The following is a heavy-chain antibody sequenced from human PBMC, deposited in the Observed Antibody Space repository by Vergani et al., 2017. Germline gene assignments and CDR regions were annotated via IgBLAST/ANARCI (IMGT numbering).Heavy chain of an antibody. J-gene: IGHJ6*03. CDR2: IDHTGRP. Sequence: QVQLQQWGGGLLKPSETLSLTCVVNGGSFTSYHWTWIRQSPGEGLEWVGDIDHTGRPDYNPSLKSRLTMSVDKSRNQFSLTHNSVTATDTKIYFCARVNTETNSHLYYYYYMDVWNEGTALAVS. CDR1: GGSFTSYH. CDR3: ARVNTETNSHLYYYYYMDV. D-gene: IGHD4-11*01. V-gene: IGHV4-34*01.